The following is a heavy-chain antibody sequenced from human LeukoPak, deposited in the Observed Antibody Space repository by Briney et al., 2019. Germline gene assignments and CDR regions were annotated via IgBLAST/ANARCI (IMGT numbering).Heavy chain of an antibody. J-gene: IGHJ3*02. V-gene: IGHV4-59*01. D-gene: IGHD3-10*01. Sequence: SETLSLTCTVSGGSISSYYWNWIRQPSGKGLEWTGYIYYSGSTNYNPSLKSRVTISVDTSKNQFSLKLSFVTAADTAVYYCARSDGYGSVDIWGQGTMVTVSS. CDR3: ARSDGYGSVDI. CDR1: GGSISSYY. CDR2: IYYSGST.